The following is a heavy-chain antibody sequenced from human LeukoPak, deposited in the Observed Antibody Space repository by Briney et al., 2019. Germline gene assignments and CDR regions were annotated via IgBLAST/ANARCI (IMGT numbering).Heavy chain of an antibody. D-gene: IGHD3-10*01. CDR2: IYYSGST. Sequence: SETLSLTCTVSGGSISSGDYYWSWIRQPPGKGLEWIGHIYYSGSTNFNPSLKSRVTISVDTSKNQISLKLSSVTAADTAVYYCARVVVRGLSQPFDYWGQGTLVTVSS. CDR1: GGSISSGDYY. CDR3: ARVVVRGLSQPFDY. V-gene: IGHV4-30-4*01. J-gene: IGHJ4*02.